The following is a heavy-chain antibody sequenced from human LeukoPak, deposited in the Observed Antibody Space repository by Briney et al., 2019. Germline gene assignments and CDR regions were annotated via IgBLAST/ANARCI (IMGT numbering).Heavy chain of an antibody. J-gene: IGHJ4*02. V-gene: IGHV3-7*01. Sequence: GSLRLSCAASGFTFSSYWMSWVRQAPGKGLEWVANIKQDGSEKYYVDSVKGRFTISRDNAKNSLYLQMNSLRAEDTAVYYCARVAPNYYYDSSECFDYWGQGTLFTVSS. D-gene: IGHD3-22*01. CDR1: GFTFSSYW. CDR2: IKQDGSEK. CDR3: ARVAPNYYYDSSECFDY.